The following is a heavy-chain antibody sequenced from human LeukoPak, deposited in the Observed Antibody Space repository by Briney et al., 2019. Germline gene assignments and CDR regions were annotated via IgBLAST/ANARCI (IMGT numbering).Heavy chain of an antibody. CDR2: IYSGGST. Sequence: GGSLRLSCAASGFTVSSNYMSWVRQAPGKGLEWVSVIYSGGSTYYAGSVKGRFTISRDNSKNTLYLQMNSLRAEDTAVYYCASNMVRGVIPFDLWGRGTLVTVSS. V-gene: IGHV3-53*01. J-gene: IGHJ2*01. D-gene: IGHD3-10*01. CDR3: ASNMVRGVIPFDL. CDR1: GFTVSSNY.